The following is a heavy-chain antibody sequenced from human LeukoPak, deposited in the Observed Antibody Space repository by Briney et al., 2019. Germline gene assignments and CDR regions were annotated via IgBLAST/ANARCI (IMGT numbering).Heavy chain of an antibody. V-gene: IGHV3-23*01. D-gene: IGHD2-15*01. CDR2: INSSGDNT. CDR3: ARQLGYCSDGSCYFDY. CDR1: GFTFNSFA. Sequence: GGSLRLSCAASGFTFNSFAMSWVRQAPGKGLEWVSAINSSGDNTYYAASVKGRFTTSRDNSKTTLYLQMNSLRADDTAIYYCARQLGYCSDGSCYFDYWGQGTLVTVSS. J-gene: IGHJ4*02.